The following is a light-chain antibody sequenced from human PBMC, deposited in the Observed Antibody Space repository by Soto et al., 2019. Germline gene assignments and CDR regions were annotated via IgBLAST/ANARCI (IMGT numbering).Light chain of an antibody. CDR2: GAS. CDR3: QQYNNWPPWT. CDR1: QSVSSN. J-gene: IGKJ1*01. Sequence: EIVMTQSPATLSVSPGDSATLSCRASQSVSSNLAWYQQKPGQAPRLLIYGASTRATGIPARFSGSGSGTEFTLTISSLQSEDFAVYYCQQYNNWPPWTFGQGTKV. V-gene: IGKV3-15*01.